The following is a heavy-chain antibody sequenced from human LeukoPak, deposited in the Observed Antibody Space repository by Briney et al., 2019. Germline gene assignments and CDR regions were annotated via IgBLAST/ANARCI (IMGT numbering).Heavy chain of an antibody. CDR3: AKDTHFDWLLESGAFDI. V-gene: IGHV3-9*01. Sequence: GRSLRLSCAASGFTFDDYAMHWVRQAPGKGLEWVSGISWNSGSIGYADSVKGRFTISRDNAKNSLYLQMNSLRAEDTALYYCAKDTHFDWLLESGAFDIWGQGTMVTVSS. CDR1: GFTFDDYA. D-gene: IGHD3-9*01. J-gene: IGHJ3*02. CDR2: ISWNSGSI.